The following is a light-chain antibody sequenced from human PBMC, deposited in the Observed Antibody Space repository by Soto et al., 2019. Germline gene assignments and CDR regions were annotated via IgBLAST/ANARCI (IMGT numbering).Light chain of an antibody. Sequence: EIVLTQSPGTLSLSPGERATPSCRASQSVSNNYLAWYQQKPGQAPRLLIYGASNRATGIPDRFSGSGPGTDFTLTISRLEPEDFAVYYCQQYGSSGTFGQGTKV. J-gene: IGKJ1*01. CDR2: GAS. CDR3: QQYGSSGT. CDR1: QSVSNNY. V-gene: IGKV3-20*01.